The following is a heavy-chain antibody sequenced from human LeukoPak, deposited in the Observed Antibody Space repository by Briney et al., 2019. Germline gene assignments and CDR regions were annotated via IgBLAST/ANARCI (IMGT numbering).Heavy chain of an antibody. Sequence: NPSETLSLTCTVSGGSISSYYWSWIRQPPGKGLERIGYIYYSGSTNYNPSLKSRVTISVDTSKNQFSLKLSPVTAADTAVYYCARERIAVAATKSSYYYYGMDVWGQGTTVTVSS. CDR2: IYYSGST. D-gene: IGHD6-19*01. CDR1: GGSISSYY. CDR3: ARERIAVAATKSSYYYYGMDV. V-gene: IGHV4-59*01. J-gene: IGHJ6*02.